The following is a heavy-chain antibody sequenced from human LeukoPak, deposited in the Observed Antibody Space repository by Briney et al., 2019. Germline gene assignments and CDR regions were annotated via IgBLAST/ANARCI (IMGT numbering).Heavy chain of an antibody. J-gene: IGHJ4*02. CDR2: IYSGGYT. CDR3: AKTGNPATGDY. V-gene: IGHV3-53*01. Sequence: PGGSLRLSCAAPGFTVSSNYMSWVRQAPGKGLEWVSVIYSGGYTYYADSVKGRFTISRDNSRNTLYLQMNSLRAEDTAVYYCAKTGNPATGDYWGQGTLVTVSS. D-gene: IGHD1-1*01. CDR1: GFTVSSNY.